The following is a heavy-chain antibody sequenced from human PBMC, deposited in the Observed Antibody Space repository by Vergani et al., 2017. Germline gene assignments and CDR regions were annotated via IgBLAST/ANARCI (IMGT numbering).Heavy chain of an antibody. Sequence: EVQRLESGGGLVQPGGSLRLSCAASGFTFSSYAMSWVRQAPGKGWEWFSAISGSGGSTYYADSVQGRFTISRDNSKNTLYLQMKSLRAEDTAVYYCAKNVRPTYYYGSGSDAFDIWGQGTMVTVSS. CDR3: AKNVRPTYYYGSGSDAFDI. CDR2: ISGSGGST. V-gene: IGHV3-23*01. D-gene: IGHD3-10*01. CDR1: GFTFSSYA. J-gene: IGHJ3*02.